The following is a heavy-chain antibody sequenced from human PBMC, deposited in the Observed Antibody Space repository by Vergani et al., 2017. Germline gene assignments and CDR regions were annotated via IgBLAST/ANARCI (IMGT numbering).Heavy chain of an antibody. CDR3: ARVVTIFGVDPYGMDV. D-gene: IGHD3-3*01. J-gene: IGHJ6*02. CDR1: GYTFTSYG. CDR2: ISAYNGNT. Sequence: QVQLVQSGAEVKKPGASVKVSCKASGYTFTSYGISWVRQAPGQGLEWMGWISAYNGNTNYAQKLQGRVTMTTDTSTSTAYMELRRLRSDDTAVYYCARVVTIFGVDPYGMDVGGQGTTVTVSS. V-gene: IGHV1-18*01.